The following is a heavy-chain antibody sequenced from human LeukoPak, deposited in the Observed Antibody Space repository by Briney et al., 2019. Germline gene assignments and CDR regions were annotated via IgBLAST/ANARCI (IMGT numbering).Heavy chain of an antibody. CDR1: GGSVSSGSYY. J-gene: IGHJ4*02. V-gene: IGHV4-61*01. D-gene: IGHD6-13*01. CDR2: IYYSGST. Sequence: SETLSLTCTVSGGSVSSGSYYWSWIRQPPGKGLEWIGYIYYSGSTNYNPSLKSRVTISVDTSKNQFSLKLSSVTAADTAVYYCARDSAAGTPFGYWGQGTLVTVSS. CDR3: ARDSAAGTPFGY.